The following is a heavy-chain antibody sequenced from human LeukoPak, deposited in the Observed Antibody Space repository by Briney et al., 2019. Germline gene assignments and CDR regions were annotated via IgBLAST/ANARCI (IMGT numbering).Heavy chain of an antibody. CDR1: GFTFSNYA. CDR3: AKVGYCSSTSCYSPNNWFDP. D-gene: IGHD2-2*01. J-gene: IGHJ5*02. V-gene: IGHV3-23*01. CDR2: ISASGGTT. Sequence: GGSLRLSCAASGFTFSNYAMSWVRQAPGKGLEWVSSISASGGTTYYSESVKGRFTISRDKSKNTLYLQMNSLRGEDTAVYYCAKVGYCSSTSCYSPNNWFDPWGQGTLVTVSS.